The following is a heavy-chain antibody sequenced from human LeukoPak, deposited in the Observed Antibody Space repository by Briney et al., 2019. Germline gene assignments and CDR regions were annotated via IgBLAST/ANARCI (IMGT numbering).Heavy chain of an antibody. CDR2: ISGSGGST. CDR1: GFTFSSYA. D-gene: IGHD3-22*01. J-gene: IGHJ4*02. CDR3: ARDRGYYDSSGYYSLDY. Sequence: GGSLRLSCAASGFTFSSYAMSWVRQAPGKGLEWVSAISGSGGSTYYADSVKGRFTISRDNSKNTLYLQMNSLRAEDTAVYYCARDRGYYDSSGYYSLDYWGQGTLVTVSS. V-gene: IGHV3-23*01.